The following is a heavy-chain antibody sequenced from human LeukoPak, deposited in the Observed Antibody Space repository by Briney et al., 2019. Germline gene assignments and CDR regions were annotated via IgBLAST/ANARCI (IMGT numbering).Heavy chain of an antibody. CDR3: AKIYADATFHY. CDR2: IYSKGST. D-gene: IGHD2-15*01. CDR1: GGSISSYY. V-gene: IGHV4-59*01. J-gene: IGHJ4*02. Sequence: PSETLSLTCTVSGGSISSYYWSWIRQPPGKGLEWIGYIYSKGSTNYNPSLKSRVTVSVDTSKNQFSLNLSSVTAADTAVYYCAKIYADATFHYWGQGTLVTVSS.